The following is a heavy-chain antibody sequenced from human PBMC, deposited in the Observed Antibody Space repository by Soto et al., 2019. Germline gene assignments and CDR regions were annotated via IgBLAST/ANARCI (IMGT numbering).Heavy chain of an antibody. Sequence: QVQLVESGGGVVQPGRSLRLSCAASGFTFSSYAMHWVRQAPGKGLEWVAVISYDGSNKYYAHSVKGRFTTSRANSNNPXXLQVTSRRCEDTAGYYCARDPMGRFCGSGSYCFDSWGQGTLVSVSS. CDR3: ARDPMGRFCGSGSYCFDS. CDR1: GFTFSSYA. V-gene: IGHV3-30-3*01. J-gene: IGHJ4*02. D-gene: IGHD3-10*01. CDR2: ISYDGSNK.